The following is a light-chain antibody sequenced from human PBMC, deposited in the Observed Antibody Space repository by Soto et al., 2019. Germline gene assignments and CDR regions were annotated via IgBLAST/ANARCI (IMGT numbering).Light chain of an antibody. CDR2: EVS. V-gene: IGLV2-14*01. Sequence: QSALTQPASVSGSPGQSITISCTGTSSDVGGYNYVSWYQQHPGKAPKLMIYEVSNRPSGVSNRFTGSKSSNTASLTISGLQAEDEADYYCSSYTSSSTLVFGGGIKVTVL. CDR3: SSYTSSSTLV. J-gene: IGLJ2*01. CDR1: SSDVGGYNY.